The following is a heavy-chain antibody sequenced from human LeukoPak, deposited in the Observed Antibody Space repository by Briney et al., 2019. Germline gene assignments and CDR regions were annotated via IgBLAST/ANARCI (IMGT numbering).Heavy chain of an antibody. CDR2: VYHGGST. CDR1: GGSISSYY. Sequence: PSETLSLTCTVSGGSISSYYWSWIRQPPGKGLEWIGYVYHGGSTRYNPSLKSRVTVLGATSKNQFSLRLTSVTAADTAVYYCARSQYSTGLFDFWGQGTLVTVSS. CDR3: ARSQYSTGLFDF. D-gene: IGHD6-25*01. J-gene: IGHJ4*02. V-gene: IGHV4-59*01.